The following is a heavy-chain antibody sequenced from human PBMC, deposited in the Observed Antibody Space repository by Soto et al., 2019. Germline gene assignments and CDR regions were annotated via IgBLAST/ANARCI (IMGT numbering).Heavy chain of an antibody. CDR3: ARADDSSGYYYAAFDI. J-gene: IGHJ3*02. CDR1: GGSISSSNW. CDR2: IYHSGST. V-gene: IGHV4-4*02. Sequence: PSETLSLTCAVSGGSISSSNWWSWVRQPPGKGLEWIGEIYHSGSTNYNPSLKSRVTISVDSSKNQFSLKLSSVTASDTAVYYCARADDSSGYYYAAFDIWGQGTMVT. D-gene: IGHD3-22*01.